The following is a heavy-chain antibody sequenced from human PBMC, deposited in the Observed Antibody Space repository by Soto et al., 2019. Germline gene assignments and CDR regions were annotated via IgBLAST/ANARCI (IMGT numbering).Heavy chain of an antibody. J-gene: IGHJ5*02. D-gene: IGHD4-4*01. CDR1: GGSISSGGYY. CDR3: ARASMTTLIRGVAWFDP. V-gene: IGHV4-31*03. Sequence: QVQVQESGPGLVKPSQTLSLTCNVSGGSISSGGYYWSWFRQHPGKGLEWIVYISYSGSTYYNPCLKGRLTISADTSTNQFALNLSSVTAADMAMYYCARASMTTLIRGVAWFDPWGHGTLVTVYS. CDR2: ISYSGST.